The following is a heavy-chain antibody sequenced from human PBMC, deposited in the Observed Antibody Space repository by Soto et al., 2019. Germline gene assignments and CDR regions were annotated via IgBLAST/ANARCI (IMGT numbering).Heavy chain of an antibody. V-gene: IGHV4-4*07. D-gene: IGHD1-1*01. J-gene: IGHJ5*02. CDR1: GASISGFY. Sequence: SETLSLACTVSGASISGFYWSWIRQSAGKGLEWIGRIYATGTTDYNPSLKSRVMMSVDTSKKQFSLKLRSVTAADTAVYYCVRDGTKTLRDWFDPWGQGISVTVSS. CDR3: VRDGTKTLRDWFDP. CDR2: IYATGTT.